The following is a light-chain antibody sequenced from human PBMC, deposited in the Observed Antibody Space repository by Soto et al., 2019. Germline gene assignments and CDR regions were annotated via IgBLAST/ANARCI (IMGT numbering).Light chain of an antibody. J-gene: IGKJ5*01. CDR1: QGISSY. V-gene: IGKV1-9*01. CDR2: AAS. CDR3: QQLNSYPIT. Sequence: DIQLTQSPSFLSASVGDRDTITCRASQGISSYLAWYQQKPGKAPKLLIYAASTLQSGVPSRFSGSGSGTELTLTISSPQPDDFATYYCQQLNSYPITFGQGTRLEIK.